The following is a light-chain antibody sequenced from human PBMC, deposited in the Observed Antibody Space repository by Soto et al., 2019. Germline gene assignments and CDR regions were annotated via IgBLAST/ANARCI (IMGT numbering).Light chain of an antibody. J-gene: IGLJ3*02. Sequence: QPVLTQSPSASASLGASVNLTCILDSAHSTYAITWHQLHSEKGPRFLLQLTGDGSHIRGDGIPDRFSGSSSGAERYLTISSLQSDDEADYYCQTWGTGTWVFGGGTQLTVL. CDR3: QTWGTGTWV. CDR2: LTGDGSH. CDR1: SAHSTYA. V-gene: IGLV4-69*01.